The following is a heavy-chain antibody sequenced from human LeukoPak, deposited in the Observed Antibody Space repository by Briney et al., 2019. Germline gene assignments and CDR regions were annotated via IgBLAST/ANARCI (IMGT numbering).Heavy chain of an antibody. J-gene: IGHJ4*02. CDR3: ARVGPYGGANFDY. Sequence: GGSLRLSCAASGFSFSSYWMSWVRQAPGKGLEWVANIKQDGSQKYYVDSVKGRFTISRDNAKNSLYLQMNSPRGEDTAVYYRARVGPYGGANFDYWGQGTLVTVSS. CDR1: GFSFSSYW. CDR2: IKQDGSQK. V-gene: IGHV3-7*01. D-gene: IGHD4-23*01.